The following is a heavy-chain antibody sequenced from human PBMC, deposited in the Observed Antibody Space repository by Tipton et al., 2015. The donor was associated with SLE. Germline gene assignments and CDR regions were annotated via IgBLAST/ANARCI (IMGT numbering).Heavy chain of an antibody. CDR3: ARDVTMVRGVRGFDY. CDR1: GGSFSGYY. CDR2: INHSGST. Sequence: TLSLTCAVYGGSFSGYYWSWIRQPPGKGLEWIGEINHSGSTNYNPSLKSRVTISVDTSKNQFSLKLSSVTAADTAVYYCARDVTMVRGVRGFDYWGQGTLVTVSS. D-gene: IGHD3-10*01. J-gene: IGHJ4*02. V-gene: IGHV4-34*01.